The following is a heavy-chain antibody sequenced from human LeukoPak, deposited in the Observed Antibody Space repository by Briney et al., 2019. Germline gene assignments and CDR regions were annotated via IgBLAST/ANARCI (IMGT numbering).Heavy chain of an antibody. Sequence: GGSLRLSCAASGFTFSSYAMSWVRQAPGKGLEWVSTISDSGGTAYYADSVTGRFTISSDNSKNTLYLQMNSLRAEDTAVYYCAKDNSIYGGNPEAFDVWGQGTMVTVSS. CDR2: ISDSGGTA. D-gene: IGHD4-23*01. V-gene: IGHV3-23*01. J-gene: IGHJ3*01. CDR3: AKDNSIYGGNPEAFDV. CDR1: GFTFSSYA.